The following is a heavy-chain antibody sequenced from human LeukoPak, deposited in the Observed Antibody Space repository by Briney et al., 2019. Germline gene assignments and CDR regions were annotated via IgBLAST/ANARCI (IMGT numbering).Heavy chain of an antibody. CDR1: GGSFSGYY. D-gene: IGHD3-10*01. J-gene: IGHJ4*02. Sequence: PSETLSLTCAVYGGSFSGYYWSWIRQPPGKGLEWIGEINHSGSTNYNPSLKSRVTISVDTSKNQFSLKLSSVTAADTAVYYCARSVRYYGSGSYHRKFDYWGQGTLVTVSS. V-gene: IGHV4-34*01. CDR2: INHSGST. CDR3: ARSVRYYGSGSYHRKFDY.